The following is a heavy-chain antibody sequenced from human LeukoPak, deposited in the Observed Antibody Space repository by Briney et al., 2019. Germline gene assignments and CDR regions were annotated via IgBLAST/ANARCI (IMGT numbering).Heavy chain of an antibody. J-gene: IGHJ4*02. CDR2: IIPILGIA. D-gene: IGHD2-21*02. CDR1: GGTFSSYA. V-gene: IGHV1-69*04. Sequence: SVKVSCKASGGTFSSYAISWVRQAPGQGLEWMGRIIPILGIANKAQKFQGRVTITADKSTSTAYMELSSLRYEDTAVYYCAAHAYCGGDCYYFDYWGQGTLVTVSS. CDR3: AAHAYCGGDCYYFDY.